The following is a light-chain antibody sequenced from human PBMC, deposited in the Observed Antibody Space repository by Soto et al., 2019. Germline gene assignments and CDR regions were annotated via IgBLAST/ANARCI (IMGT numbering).Light chain of an antibody. J-gene: IGLJ2*01. V-gene: IGLV7-43*01. CDR1: TGAVTSAYF. Sequence: QTVVTQEPSLTVSPGGTVTLTCASSTGAVTSAYFPNWFQQKPGQAPRPLIYSTSNKHSWTPARFSGSLLGDKAALTLSGVQPEDEAEYYCLLYYYGGTRVFGGGTKVTVL. CDR3: LLYYYGGTRV. CDR2: STS.